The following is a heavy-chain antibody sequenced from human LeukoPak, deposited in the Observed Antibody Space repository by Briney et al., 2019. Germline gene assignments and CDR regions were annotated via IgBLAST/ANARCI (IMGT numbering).Heavy chain of an antibody. CDR1: GGSVSSGSYY. D-gene: IGHD2-15*01. CDR2: IYYSGST. CDR3: ARVYCSGGSCQVDY. Sequence: PSDTLSLTCTVSGGSVSSGSYYWSWIRQPPGKGLEWIGYIYYSGSTNYNPSLKSRVTISVDMSKNQFSLKLSSVTAADTAVYYCARVYCSGGSCQVDYWGQGTLVTVSS. J-gene: IGHJ4*02. V-gene: IGHV4-61*01.